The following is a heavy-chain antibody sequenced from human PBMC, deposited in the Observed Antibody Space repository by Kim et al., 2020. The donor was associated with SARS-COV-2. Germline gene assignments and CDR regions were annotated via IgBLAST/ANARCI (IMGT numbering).Heavy chain of an antibody. CDR2: IKHSGGT. J-gene: IGHJ5*02. CDR1: GGSFSGYF. D-gene: IGHD3-10*01. V-gene: IGHV4-34*01. CDR3: ARGLYYYGSGNFGWFDP. Sequence: SETLSLTCAVYGGSFSGYFWSWIRQPPAKGLEWIGEIKHSGGTNYNPSLKSRVTLSVDTSKNQFSLKLSSVTAADTAVYYCARGLYYYGSGNFGWFDPWGQGTLVTVSS.